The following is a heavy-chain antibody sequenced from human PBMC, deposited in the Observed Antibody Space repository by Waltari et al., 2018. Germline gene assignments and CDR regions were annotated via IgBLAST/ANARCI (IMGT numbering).Heavy chain of an antibody. CDR2: IYSGGST. J-gene: IGHJ4*02. CDR1: GFTVSSNY. V-gene: IGHV3-53*01. CDR3: ARAPKRTSSEVDY. D-gene: IGHD6-19*01. Sequence: EVQLVESGGGLIQPGGSLRLSCAASGFTVSSNYMSWVRQAPGKGLGWVSGIYSGGSTYYADSVKGRFTISRDNAKNSLSLQMNSLRVEDTAVYYCARAPKRTSSEVDYWGQGTLVTVSS.